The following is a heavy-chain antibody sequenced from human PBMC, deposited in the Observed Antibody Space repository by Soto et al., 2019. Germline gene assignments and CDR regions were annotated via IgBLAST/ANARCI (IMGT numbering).Heavy chain of an antibody. CDR3: VRDAYNRDAFDI. V-gene: IGHV3-21*01. D-gene: IGHD1-20*01. CDR1: GFNFITFS. Sequence: DVQLVESGGGLVKPGGSLRLSCAASGFNFITFSMNWVRQAPGKGLEWVSSIGASSSSIYYAELVKGRFTVSRDNAKNSLYLQMNSLTAEDTALYYCVRDAYNRDAFDIWGQGTTVTVSS. CDR2: IGASSSSI. J-gene: IGHJ3*02.